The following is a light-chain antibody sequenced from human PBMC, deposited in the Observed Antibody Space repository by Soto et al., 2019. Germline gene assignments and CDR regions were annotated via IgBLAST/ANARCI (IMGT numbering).Light chain of an antibody. Sequence: LTQPPSASGSPGQSVTISCTGTSSDVGGYNYVSWYQQHPGKAPKLMIYEVSKRPSGVPDRFSGSKSGNTASLTVSGLQAEDEADYYCSSYAGSNNFVVFGGGTQLTVL. CDR3: SSYAGSNNFVV. CDR2: EVS. CDR1: SSDVGGYNY. J-gene: IGLJ2*01. V-gene: IGLV2-8*01.